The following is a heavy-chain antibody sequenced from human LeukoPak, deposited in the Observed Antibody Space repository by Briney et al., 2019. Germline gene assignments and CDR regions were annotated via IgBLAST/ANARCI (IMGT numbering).Heavy chain of an antibody. D-gene: IGHD3-3*01. CDR3: ASNSKIFGVPNDAFDI. V-gene: IGHV1-24*01. Sequence: ASVKVSCKVSGYTLTELSMHWVRQAPGKGLEWMGGFDPEDGETIYAQTFQGRVTMTEDTSTDTAYMELSSLRSEDTAVYYCASNSKIFGVPNDAFDIWGQGTMVTVSS. J-gene: IGHJ3*02. CDR2: FDPEDGET. CDR1: GYTLTELS.